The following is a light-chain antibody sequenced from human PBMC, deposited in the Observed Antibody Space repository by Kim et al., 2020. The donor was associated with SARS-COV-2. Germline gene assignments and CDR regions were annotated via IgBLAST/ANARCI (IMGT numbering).Light chain of an antibody. CDR1: NDNIGKEG. J-gene: IGLJ3*02. Sequence: LSTTATMTRTGTNDNIGKEGAACLQQHKGHTPKLPFYRNNNRPSGISERFSASRSGTTASLTITGLQPEDEADYYCSTWDTNRGWVFGGGTQLTVL. CDR3: STWDTNRGWV. CDR2: RNN. V-gene: IGLV10-54*01.